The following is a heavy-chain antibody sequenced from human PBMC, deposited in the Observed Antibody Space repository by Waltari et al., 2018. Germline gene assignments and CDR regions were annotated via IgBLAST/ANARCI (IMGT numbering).Heavy chain of an antibody. CDR2: IHYDGTKK. Sequence: QVQLVECGGGVVQPGGSLRISCAASGFMVRSYGLHGIRQAPGKGLEGVAFIHYDGTKKDYAASVRGRFTISRDNSKNTLYLQMNSLRTEDTAMYYCVKDICRTTDCDAFDIWGLGTMVTVSS. D-gene: IGHD2-21*02. V-gene: IGHV3-30*02. CDR1: GFMVRSYG. J-gene: IGHJ3*02. CDR3: VKDICRTTDCDAFDI.